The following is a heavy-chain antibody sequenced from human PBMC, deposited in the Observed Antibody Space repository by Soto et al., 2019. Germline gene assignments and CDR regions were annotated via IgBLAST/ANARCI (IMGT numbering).Heavy chain of an antibody. D-gene: IGHD2-2*01. Sequence: SETLSLTCTVSGGSISSSSYYWGWIRQPPGKGLEWIGSIYYSGSTYYNPSLKSRVTISVDTSKNQFSLKLSSVTAADTAVYYCATEQGKYCSSTSCYLEAGYYYGMDGWGQGTTVT. V-gene: IGHV4-39*01. CDR1: GGSISSSSYY. J-gene: IGHJ6*02. CDR2: IYYSGST. CDR3: ATEQGKYCSSTSCYLEAGYYYGMDG.